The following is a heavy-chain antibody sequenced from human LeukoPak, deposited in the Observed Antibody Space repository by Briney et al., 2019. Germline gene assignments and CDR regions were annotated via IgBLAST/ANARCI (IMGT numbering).Heavy chain of an antibody. CDR2: IGGSDGIT. CDR3: ASLSEEWLDYYYMAL. Sequence: GSLRLSCAVSGFTVSSYAMSRVRQAPGKGLEWVSAIGGSDGITYYADSVRGRFTISRDNSKNTLYLQMNNLRAEDTSTYHCASLSEEWLDYYYMALWGKGTTVIVSS. CDR1: GFTVSSYA. V-gene: IGHV3-23*01. J-gene: IGHJ6*03. D-gene: IGHD6-19*01.